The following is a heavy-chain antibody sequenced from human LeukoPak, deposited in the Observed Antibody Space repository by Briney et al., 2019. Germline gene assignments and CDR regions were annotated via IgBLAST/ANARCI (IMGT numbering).Heavy chain of an antibody. Sequence: PGASLRLSCAGSGFSLSSYGMHWVRQAPAKGLEWVAVISYDGSNKYYADSVKGRFTISRDNSKNTLYLQMNSLRAEDTAVYYCARDAVAATGPWDYYYYMDVWGKGTTVTVSS. CDR2: ISYDGSNK. J-gene: IGHJ6*03. CDR3: ARDAVAATGPWDYYYYMDV. CDR1: GFSLSSYG. V-gene: IGHV3-30*19. D-gene: IGHD6-19*01.